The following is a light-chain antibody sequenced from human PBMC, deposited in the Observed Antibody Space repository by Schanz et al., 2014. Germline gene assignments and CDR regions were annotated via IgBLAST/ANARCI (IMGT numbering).Light chain of an antibody. CDR1: QGIGTW. Sequence: DIQMTQSPSSVSASIGARVTITCRASQGIGTWLAWYQQKPGKAPKLLIYPESSLQSGVPSRFSGSGSGTDFTLTISSLQPEDFATHYCQQANGFPITFGQGTRLEIK. J-gene: IGKJ5*01. CDR2: PES. V-gene: IGKV1-12*01. CDR3: QQANGFPIT.